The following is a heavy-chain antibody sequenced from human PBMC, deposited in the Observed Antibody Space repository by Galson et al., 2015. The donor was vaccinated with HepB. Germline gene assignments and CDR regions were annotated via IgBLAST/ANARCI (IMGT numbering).Heavy chain of an antibody. CDR3: ASSDYDYGMDV. V-gene: IGHV4-59*01. J-gene: IGHJ6*02. CDR2: VYDSGST. CDR1: VGSISSYH. Sequence: TLSLTCSVSVGSISSYHWSWIWQSPGKGLEWIGYVYDSGSTNYNPSLKSRVTVSVDTSKNQFSLKLRSVTAADTAVYYCASSDYDYGMDVWGQGTTVTVSS.